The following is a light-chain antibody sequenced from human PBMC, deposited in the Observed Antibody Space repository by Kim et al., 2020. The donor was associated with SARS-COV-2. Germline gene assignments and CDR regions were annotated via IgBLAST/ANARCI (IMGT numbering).Light chain of an antibody. CDR2: DAS. CDR3: QHHNTYPIT. Sequence: ASVGDRVRITCRASQNINRWLAWYQQKPGKAPKVLIYDASTVETGVPSRFSGSGSGTEFTLTISSLQPDDFATYYCQHHNTYPITFGQGTRLEIK. J-gene: IGKJ5*01. V-gene: IGKV1-5*01. CDR1: QNINRW.